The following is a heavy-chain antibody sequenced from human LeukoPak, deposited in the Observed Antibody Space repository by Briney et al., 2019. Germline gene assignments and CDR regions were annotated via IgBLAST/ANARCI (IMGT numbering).Heavy chain of an antibody. CDR3: ARDMYTSGRGY. Sequence: ASVKVSCTASGYIFTTYYMHWVRQAPGQGLEWMGIINPSDGSTNYAQNFQGRVTMTRDTSTSTVYMELSSLRSEDTAIYYCARDMYTSGRGYWGQGTLVTVSS. J-gene: IGHJ4*02. V-gene: IGHV1-46*01. D-gene: IGHD6-19*01. CDR1: GYIFTTYY. CDR2: INPSDGST.